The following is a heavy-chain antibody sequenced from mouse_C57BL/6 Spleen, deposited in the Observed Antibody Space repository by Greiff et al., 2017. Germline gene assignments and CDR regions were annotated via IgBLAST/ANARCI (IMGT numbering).Heavy chain of an antibody. CDR1: GYTFTDYY. D-gene: IGHD4-1*01. V-gene: IGHV1-19*01. CDR3: ARNWDGTYYFDY. Sequence: VQLQQSGPVLVKPGASVKMSCKASGYTFTDYYMNWVKQSHGKSLEWIGVINPYNGGTSYNQKFKGKATLTVDKYSSTAYMELNSLTSEDSAVYYCARNWDGTYYFDYWGQGTTLTVSS. CDR2: INPYNGGT. J-gene: IGHJ2*01.